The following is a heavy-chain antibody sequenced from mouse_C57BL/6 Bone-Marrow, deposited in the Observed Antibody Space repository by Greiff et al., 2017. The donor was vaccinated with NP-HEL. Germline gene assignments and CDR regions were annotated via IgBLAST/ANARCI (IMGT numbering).Heavy chain of an antibody. V-gene: IGHV1-15*01. CDR3: TGCPTGAADFDY. CDR2: IDPETGGT. J-gene: IGHJ2*01. CDR1: GYTFTDYE. Sequence: VQLQQSGAELVRPGASVTLSCKASGYTFTDYEMHWVKQTPVHGLEWIGAIDPETGGTAYNQKFKGKAILTADKSSSTAYMELRSLTSEDSAVYYCTGCPTGAADFDYWGQGTTLTVSS.